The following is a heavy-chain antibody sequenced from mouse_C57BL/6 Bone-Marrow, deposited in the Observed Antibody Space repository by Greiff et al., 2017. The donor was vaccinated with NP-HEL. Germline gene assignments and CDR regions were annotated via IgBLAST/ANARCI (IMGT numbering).Heavy chain of an antibody. CDR1: GFTFTDYY. CDR2: IRNKANGYTT. Sequence: EVQLQESGGGLVQPGGSLSLSCAASGFTFTDYYMSWVRQPPGKALEWLGFIRNKANGYTTEYSASVKGRFTISRDNSQSILYLQMNALRAEDSATYYCARCSIYYGKRGYAMDYWGQGTSVTVSS. D-gene: IGHD2-1*01. CDR3: ARCSIYYGKRGYAMDY. J-gene: IGHJ4*01. V-gene: IGHV7-3*01.